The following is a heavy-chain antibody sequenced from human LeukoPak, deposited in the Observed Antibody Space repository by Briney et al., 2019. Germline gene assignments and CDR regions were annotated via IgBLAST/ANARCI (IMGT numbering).Heavy chain of an antibody. Sequence: GGSLRLSCVASGFTFDDHTMHWVRQGPGKGLEWVSLITWDGETSYYADYVKGRFTISRDKSKKSLYLQMNSLRTEDTGLYYCAKDRSTTITGTQFDDWGQGTLLTVSS. V-gene: IGHV3-43*01. J-gene: IGHJ4*02. CDR2: ITWDGETS. D-gene: IGHD1-7*01. CDR3: AKDRSTTITGTQFDD. CDR1: GFTFDDHT.